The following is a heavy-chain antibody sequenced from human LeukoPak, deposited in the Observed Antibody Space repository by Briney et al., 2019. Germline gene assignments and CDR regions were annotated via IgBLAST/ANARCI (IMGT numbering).Heavy chain of an antibody. Sequence: PGESLKISCKGSGYSFTSYWIGWVRQMPGKGLAWVGIIYPGDSDTRYSPSFQGQVTISADKSISTAYLQWSSLKASDTAMYYCARAGSSQTRTWFDPWGQGTLLTVSS. V-gene: IGHV5-51*01. CDR1: GYSFTSYW. CDR3: ARAGSSQTRTWFDP. J-gene: IGHJ5*02. CDR2: IYPGDSDT. D-gene: IGHD6-13*01.